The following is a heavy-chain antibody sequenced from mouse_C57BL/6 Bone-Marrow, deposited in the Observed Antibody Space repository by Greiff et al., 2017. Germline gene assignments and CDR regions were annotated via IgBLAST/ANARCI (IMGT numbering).Heavy chain of an antibody. V-gene: IGHV10-3*01. CDR3: VSGFYDWFGY. Sequence: EVQGVESGGGLVQPKGSLKLSCAASGFTFNTYAMHWVRQAPGKGLEWVASIRSKSSNYATYYADSVKDRFTISRDDSQSMLYLQMNNLKTEDTAMYYGVSGFYDWFGYWGQGTLVTVSA. CDR1: GFTFNTYA. J-gene: IGHJ3*01. CDR2: IRSKSSNYAT. D-gene: IGHD2-12*01.